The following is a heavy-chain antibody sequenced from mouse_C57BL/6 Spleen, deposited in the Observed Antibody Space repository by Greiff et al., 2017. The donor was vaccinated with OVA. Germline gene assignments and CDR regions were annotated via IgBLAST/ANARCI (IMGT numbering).Heavy chain of an antibody. D-gene: IGHD2-5*01. CDR3: ADYYSNYVPFAY. V-gene: IGHV1-39*01. J-gene: IGHJ3*01. CDR1: GYSFTDYN. CDR2: INPNYGTT. Sequence: EVKVVESGPELVKPGASVKISCKASGYSFTDYNMNWVKQSNGKSLEWIGVINPNYGTTSYNQKFKGKATLTVDQSSSTAYMQLNSLTSEDSAVYYCADYYSNYVPFAYWGQGTLVTVSA.